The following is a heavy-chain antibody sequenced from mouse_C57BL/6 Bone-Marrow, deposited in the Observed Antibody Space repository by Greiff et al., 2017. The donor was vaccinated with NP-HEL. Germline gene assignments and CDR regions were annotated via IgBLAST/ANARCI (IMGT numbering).Heavy chain of an antibody. V-gene: IGHV1-55*01. D-gene: IGHD1-1*01. CDR2: IYPGSGST. J-gene: IGHJ2*01. Sequence: QVQLQQPGAELVKPGASVQMSCKASGYTFTRYWITWVKQRPGQGLEWIGDIYPGSGSTNYNEKFKSKATLTVDTSSSTAYMQLSSLTSEDSAVYYGARSEYYGSSYYFEYWGEGTTLTVAT. CDR1: GYTFTRYW. CDR3: ARSEYYGSSYYFEY.